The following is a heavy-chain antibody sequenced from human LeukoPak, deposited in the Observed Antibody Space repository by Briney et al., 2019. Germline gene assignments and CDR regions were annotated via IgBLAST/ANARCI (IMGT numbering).Heavy chain of an antibody. CDR1: GGSFSGYY. CDR3: ARGRICTNGVCYKSFDY. Sequence: PSETLSLTCAVYGGSFSGYYWSWVRQPPGKGLEWIGEVNHSGSTNYNPSLKSRVTISVDTSKNQFSLKLSSVTAADTAVYYCARGRICTNGVCYKSFDYWGQGTLVTVSS. D-gene: IGHD2-8*01. J-gene: IGHJ4*02. V-gene: IGHV4-34*01. CDR2: VNHSGST.